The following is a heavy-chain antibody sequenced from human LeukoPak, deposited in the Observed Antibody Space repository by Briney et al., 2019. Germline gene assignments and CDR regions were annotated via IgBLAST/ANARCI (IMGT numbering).Heavy chain of an antibody. CDR2: ISGSGGST. D-gene: IGHD3-16*01. CDR1: GITFYSYV. Sequence: GALRLSCAVSGITFYSYVLGWVRQAPGKGLEWVSAISGSGGSTYYADSVKGRFTISRDNSKNTLYLQMNSLRDEDTAVYYCAKFEFGFWGQGTLVTVSS. V-gene: IGHV3-23*01. CDR3: AKFEFGF. J-gene: IGHJ4*02.